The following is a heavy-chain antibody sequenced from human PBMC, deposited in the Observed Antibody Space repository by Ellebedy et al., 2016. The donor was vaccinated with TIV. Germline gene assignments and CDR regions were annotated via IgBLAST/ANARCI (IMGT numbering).Heavy chain of an antibody. D-gene: IGHD3-16*01. CDR3: ARGGGETNRDQEFEF. CDR1: AASISSYY. V-gene: IGHV4-59*01. J-gene: IGHJ4*02. Sequence: SETLSLXXTVYAASISSYYFPTLLPLPRSGLEWLGCFSYIGSTNYNPSLGSRVTISLDTSKNQFSLNLNSVTAADAATYYCARGGGETNRDQEFEFWGQGTLVTVSS. CDR2: FSYIGST.